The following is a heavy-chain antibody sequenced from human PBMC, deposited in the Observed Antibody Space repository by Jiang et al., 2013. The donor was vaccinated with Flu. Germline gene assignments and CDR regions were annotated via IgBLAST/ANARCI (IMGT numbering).Heavy chain of an antibody. J-gene: IGHJ4*02. V-gene: IGHV4-39*01. CDR2: IYYSGST. CDR3: AMAPYSSSWYY. D-gene: IGHD6-13*01. Sequence: IYYSGSTYSNPSLKSRVTISVDTSKNQFSLKLSSVTAADTAVYYCAMAPYSSSWYYWGQGTLVTVSS.